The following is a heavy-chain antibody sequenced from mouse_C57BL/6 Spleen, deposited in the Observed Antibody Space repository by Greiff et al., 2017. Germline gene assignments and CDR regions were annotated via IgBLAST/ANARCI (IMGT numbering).Heavy chain of an antibody. D-gene: IGHD1-2*01. Sequence: EVNLVESGGDLVKPGGSLKLSCAASGFTFSSYGMSWVRQTPDKRLEWVATISSGGSYTYYPDSVKGRFTISRDNAKNTLYLQMSSLKSEDTAMYYCARHTTAYFDYWGQGTTLTVSS. V-gene: IGHV5-6*01. CDR3: ARHTTAYFDY. CDR1: GFTFSSYG. J-gene: IGHJ2*01. CDR2: ISSGGSYT.